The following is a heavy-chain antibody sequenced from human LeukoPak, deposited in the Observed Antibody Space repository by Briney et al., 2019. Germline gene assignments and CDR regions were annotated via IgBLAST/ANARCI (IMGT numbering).Heavy chain of an antibody. J-gene: IGHJ6*02. Sequence: KPSETLSLTCTVSGGSISSYYWSWIRQPPGKGLEWIGYIYYSGSTNYNPSLKSRVTISVDTSKNQFSLKLSSVTAADTAVYYCARGRDYDILTRRWGFYYGMDVWGQGTTVTVSS. CDR1: GGSISSYY. CDR3: ARGRDYDILTRRWGFYYGMDV. CDR2: IYYSGST. V-gene: IGHV4-59*12. D-gene: IGHD3-9*01.